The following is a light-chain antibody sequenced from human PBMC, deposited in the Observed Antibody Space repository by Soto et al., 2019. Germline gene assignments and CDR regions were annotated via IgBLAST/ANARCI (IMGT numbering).Light chain of an antibody. J-gene: IGKJ1*01. V-gene: IGKV4-1*01. CDR2: WAS. CDR3: LQYYSTPWT. CDR1: QSIVYSADNKNY. Sequence: DIVMTQSTDSLAVSLGERATINCKSSQSIVYSADNKNYLAWYQQKPGQSPKLLIYWASTRESGFPDRFSGSGSGEDLSVNISGRLDEDVAGNHSLQYYSTPWTFGQGTKFESK.